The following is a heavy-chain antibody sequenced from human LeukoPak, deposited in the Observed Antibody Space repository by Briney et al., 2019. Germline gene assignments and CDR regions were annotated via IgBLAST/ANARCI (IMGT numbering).Heavy chain of an antibody. Sequence: GASLKISFKASGSRFTSYWIGWVRPMPEKGLERKGIIYPGDSDTRYSPSFQGQVTISADQSISTAYLQWSTLKPSDTARYYRARERSSGYYTEDAFDIWGQGTMVTVSS. CDR3: ARERSSGYYTEDAFDI. J-gene: IGHJ3*02. V-gene: IGHV5-51*01. CDR2: IYPGDSDT. CDR1: GSRFTSYW. D-gene: IGHD3-22*01.